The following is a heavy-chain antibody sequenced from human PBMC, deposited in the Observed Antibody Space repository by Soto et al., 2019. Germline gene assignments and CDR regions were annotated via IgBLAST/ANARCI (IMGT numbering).Heavy chain of an antibody. CDR2: TSHDERKI. V-gene: IGHV3-33*01. CDR1: GFTFSDYA. J-gene: IGHJ4*02. CDR3: AGGLYSNGWYYYDY. D-gene: IGHD6-19*01. Sequence: QVQLVESGGGVVQPGMSLSLSCAASGFTFSDYAMDWVRQAPGKGLEWVALTSHDERKISYADSVKGRFTISRGNSEKTLYLQMYSLSAEDTAVYYCAGGLYSNGWYYYDYWGQGTLFTVSS.